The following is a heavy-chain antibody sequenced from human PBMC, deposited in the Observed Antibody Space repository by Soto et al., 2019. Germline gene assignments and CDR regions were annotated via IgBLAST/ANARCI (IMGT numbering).Heavy chain of an antibody. Sequence: EVHLLESGGDLVQPGGSLRLSCTASGLTFSTYAMSWVRQAPGKGLEWVSAIGGSGTGGRTYYADSGKGRFTISRDNSKNTVYLQMNSLRADDTAVYSCAKSPGGLDGYNSDYYGMDVWGQGTTVTVSS. J-gene: IGHJ6*02. CDR1: GLTFSTYA. CDR3: AKSPGGLDGYNSDYYGMDV. CDR2: IGGSGTGGRT. V-gene: IGHV3-23*01. D-gene: IGHD5-12*01.